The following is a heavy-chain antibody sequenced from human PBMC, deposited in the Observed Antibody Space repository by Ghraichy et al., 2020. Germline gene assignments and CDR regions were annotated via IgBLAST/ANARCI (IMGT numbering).Heavy chain of an antibody. CDR2: INSDGSST. CDR1: GFTFSSYW. CDR3: ARGGVYCSGGSCYSQVVIAPFDY. D-gene: IGHD2-15*01. V-gene: IGHV3-74*01. J-gene: IGHJ4*02. Sequence: GESLNISCAASGFTFSSYWMHWVRQAPGKGLVWVSRINSDGSSTSYADSVKGRFTISRDNAKNTLYLQMNSLRAEDTAVYYCARGGVYCSGGSCYSQVVIAPFDYWGQGTLVTVSS.